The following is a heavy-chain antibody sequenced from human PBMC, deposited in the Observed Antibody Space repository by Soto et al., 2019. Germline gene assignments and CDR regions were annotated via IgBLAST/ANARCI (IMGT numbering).Heavy chain of an antibody. J-gene: IGHJ5*02. CDR1: GGSISSSSYY. CDR3: ARHVIAAADHNWFDP. CDR2: IYYSGST. D-gene: IGHD6-13*01. V-gene: IGHV4-39*01. Sequence: QLQLQESGPGLVKPSETLSLTCTVSGGSISSSSYYWGWIRQPPGKGLEWIGSIYYSGSTYYNPSLKSRVTMAVDTSKNQFSLQLSSVTAADTAVYYCARHVIAAADHNWFDPWGQGTLVTVSS.